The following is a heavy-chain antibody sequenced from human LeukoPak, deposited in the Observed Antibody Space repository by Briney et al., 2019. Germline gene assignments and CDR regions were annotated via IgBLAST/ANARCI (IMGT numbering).Heavy chain of an antibody. V-gene: IGHV3-33*01. J-gene: IGHJ1*01. Sequence: GGSLRLSCAASGFTFSSYGMHWVRQAPGKGLEWVAVICDDGNCKYYADSVKGRFTISRDNAKSSLYLQMNGLRAVDTAVYYCARHGLYDSTDYWTFQHWGQGTLVTVSS. CDR3: ARHGLYDSTDYWTFQH. CDR1: GFTFSSYG. D-gene: IGHD3-22*01. CDR2: ICDDGNCK.